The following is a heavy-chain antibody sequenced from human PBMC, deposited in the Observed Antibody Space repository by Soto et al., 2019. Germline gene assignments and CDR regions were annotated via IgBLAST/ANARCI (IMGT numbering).Heavy chain of an antibody. CDR3: ARHGYSYGGGYFDY. CDR2: IYSGGSA. Sequence: EVQLVESGGGLVQPGGSLRLSCAASGFTVSSNYMSWVRQAPGKGLEWVSVIYSGGSAYYADSVKGRFTISRDNSKNTLYLQMSSLRAEGTAVYYCARHGYSYGGGYFDYWGPGTLVTVSS. CDR1: GFTVSSNY. V-gene: IGHV3-66*04. D-gene: IGHD5-18*01. J-gene: IGHJ4*02.